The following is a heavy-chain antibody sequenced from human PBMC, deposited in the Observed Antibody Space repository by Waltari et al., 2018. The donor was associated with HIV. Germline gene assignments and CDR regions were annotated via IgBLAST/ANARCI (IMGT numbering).Heavy chain of an antibody. J-gene: IGHJ4*02. V-gene: IGHV3-33*01. CDR1: GFTFNSYG. CDR2: IWYGGDRK. Sequence: QVQLVESGGGVVQPGYSLRLSCAASGFTFNSYGMHWVRQAPGKGLEWVATIWYGGDRKYYADSVKHRFTISRDNSKNTVDLQMYTLRAEDTAVYYCVRGVDTVTTSHFDYWGQGTLVTVSS. D-gene: IGHD4-17*01. CDR3: VRGVDTVTTSHFDY.